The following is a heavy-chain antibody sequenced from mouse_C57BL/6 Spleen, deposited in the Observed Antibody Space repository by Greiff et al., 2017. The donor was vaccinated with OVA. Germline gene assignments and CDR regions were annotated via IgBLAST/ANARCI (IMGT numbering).Heavy chain of an antibody. V-gene: IGHV1-54*01. CDR3: ARGPGSSPYYFDY. CDR2: INPGSGGT. Sequence: QVQLKESGAELVRPGTSVKVSCKASGYAFTNYLIEWVKQRPGQGLEWIGVINPGSGGTNYNEKFKGKATLTADKSSSTAYMQLSSLTSEDSAVYFCARGPGSSPYYFDYWGQGTTLTVSS. J-gene: IGHJ2*01. D-gene: IGHD1-1*01. CDR1: GYAFTNYL.